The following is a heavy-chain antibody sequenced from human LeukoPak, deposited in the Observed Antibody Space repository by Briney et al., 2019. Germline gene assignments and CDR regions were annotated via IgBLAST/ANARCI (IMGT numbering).Heavy chain of an antibody. V-gene: IGHV4-39*02. CDR2: IYYSGST. CDR3: ARDRGDGYNRAGFDY. CDR1: GGSISSSSYY. Sequence: SETLSLTCTVSGGSISSSSYYWGWIRQPPGKGLEWIGSIYYSGSTYYNPSLKSRVTISVDTSKNQFSLKLSSVTAADTAVYSCARDRGDGYNRAGFDYWGQGTLVTVSS. J-gene: IGHJ4*02. D-gene: IGHD5-24*01.